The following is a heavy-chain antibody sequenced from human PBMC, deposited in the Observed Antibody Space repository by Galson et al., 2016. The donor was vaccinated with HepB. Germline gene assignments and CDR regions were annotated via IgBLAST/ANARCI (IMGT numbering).Heavy chain of an antibody. CDR2: VHWNDDN. D-gene: IGHD1-1*01. J-gene: IGHJ4*02. CDR1: GFSLTTSGVG. V-gene: IGHV2-5*01. CDR3: AHRIGHWNDLFDY. Sequence: PALVKPTQTLTLTCSFSGFSLTTSGVGVGWIRRRPGKALEWLALVHWNDDNRFNPSLRSRLTVAKDTSKNLVILALSNVDPEDTATYYCAHRIGHWNDLFDYWGQGAPVIVS.